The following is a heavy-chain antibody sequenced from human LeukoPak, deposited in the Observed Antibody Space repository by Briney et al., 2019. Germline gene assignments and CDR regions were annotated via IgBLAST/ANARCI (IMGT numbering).Heavy chain of an antibody. CDR2: INTDGSST. Sequence: GGSLRLSCAASGFIFSSYWMHWVRHAPGKGLAWVSRINTDGSSTSYADSVKGRFTISRDNAKNTLYLQMNSLRAEDTAVYYCARGRLPTRGRNWFDPWGQGTLVTVSS. J-gene: IGHJ5*02. V-gene: IGHV3-74*01. CDR3: ARGRLPTRGRNWFDP. CDR1: GFIFSSYW. D-gene: IGHD3-10*01.